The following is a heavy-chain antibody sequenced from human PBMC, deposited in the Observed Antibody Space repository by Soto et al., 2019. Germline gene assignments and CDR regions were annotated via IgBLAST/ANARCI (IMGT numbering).Heavy chain of an antibody. CDR1: GFTFSSYA. Sequence: GGSLRLSCAASGFTFSSYAMSWVRQAPGKGLEWVSAISGSGGSTYYADSVKGRFTISRDNSKNTLYLQMNSLRAEDTAVYYCAKGPYYYGSGSYSRDYWGQGTLVTVSS. V-gene: IGHV3-23*01. CDR3: AKGPYYYGSGSYSRDY. CDR2: ISGSGGST. D-gene: IGHD3-10*01. J-gene: IGHJ4*02.